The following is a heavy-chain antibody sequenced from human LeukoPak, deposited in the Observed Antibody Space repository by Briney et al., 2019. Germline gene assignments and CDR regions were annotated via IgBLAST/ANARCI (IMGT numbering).Heavy chain of an antibody. CDR3: AFDTAMATG. Sequence: SETLSLTCAVYGGTFSGYYWSWIRQPPGKGLEWIGEINHSGSTNYNPSLKSRVTISVDTSKNQFSLKLSSVTAADTAVYYCAFDTAMATGWGPGTLVTVSS. CDR1: GGTFSGYY. CDR2: INHSGST. V-gene: IGHV4-34*08. D-gene: IGHD5-18*01. J-gene: IGHJ4*02.